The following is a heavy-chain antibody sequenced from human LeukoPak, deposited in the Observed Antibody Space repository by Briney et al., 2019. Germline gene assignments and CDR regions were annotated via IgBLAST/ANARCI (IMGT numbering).Heavy chain of an antibody. V-gene: IGHV1-46*01. D-gene: IGHD3-22*01. CDR2: INPSGGST. CDR3: ARDARPYYYDSSGYYGD. CDR1: GYTFTSYY. Sequence: ASVKVSCKASGYTFTSYYMHWVRQAPGQGLEWMGIINPSGGSTSYAQKFQGRVTMTRDMSTSTVYMELSSLRSEDTAVYYCARDARPYYYDSSGYYGDWGQGTLVTVSS. J-gene: IGHJ4*02.